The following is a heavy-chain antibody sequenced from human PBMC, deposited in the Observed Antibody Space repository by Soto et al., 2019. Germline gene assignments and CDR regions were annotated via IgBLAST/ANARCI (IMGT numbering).Heavy chain of an antibody. CDR2: ISTNGGST. Sequence: GGSLRLSCAASGFTFSTYTMHWGRQAPGKGLEYVSGISTNGGSTYYTTSVKGRFTISRDNSKNTLYLQMGSLGVEDMAVYYCAGRIAVAGTNYYGMDVWGQGTTVTVSS. V-gene: IGHV3-64*01. CDR1: GFTFSTYT. J-gene: IGHJ6*02. CDR3: AGRIAVAGTNYYGMDV. D-gene: IGHD6-19*01.